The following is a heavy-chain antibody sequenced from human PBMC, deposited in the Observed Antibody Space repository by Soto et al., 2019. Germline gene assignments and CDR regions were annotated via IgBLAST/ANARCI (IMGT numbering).Heavy chain of an antibody. Sequence: PSETLSLTCTVSGGSISSGGYYWSWIRQHPGKGLEWIGYIYYSGSTYYNPSLKSRVTISVDTSKNQFSLKLSSVTAADTAVYYCARAGIAAASLFDYWGQGXLVTVYS. V-gene: IGHV4-31*03. J-gene: IGHJ4*02. CDR3: ARAGIAAASLFDY. CDR1: GGSISSGGYY. D-gene: IGHD6-13*01. CDR2: IYYSGST.